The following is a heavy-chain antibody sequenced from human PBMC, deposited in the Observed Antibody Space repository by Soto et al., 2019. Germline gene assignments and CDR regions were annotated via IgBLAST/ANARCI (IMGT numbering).Heavy chain of an antibody. CDR2: ISAHNGNT. V-gene: IGHV1-18*01. D-gene: IGHD1-1*01. CDR3: ARGRYGDY. Sequence: QVHLVQSGAEVKKPGASVKVSCKGSGYGFTTYGITWVRQAPGQGLEWMAWISAHNGNTNYAQTLQGRVTVTRDTSTRTAYMELRSLRSDDPAVYYCARGRYGDYWGQGALVTVSS. CDR1: GYGFTTYG. J-gene: IGHJ4*02.